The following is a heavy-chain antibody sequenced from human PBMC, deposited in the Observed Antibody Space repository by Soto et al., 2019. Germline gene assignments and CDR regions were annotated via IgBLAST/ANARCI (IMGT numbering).Heavy chain of an antibody. CDR2: ISAYNGNT. CDR3: ARDQKAYYDFWSGYYDFDY. D-gene: IGHD3-3*01. CDR1: GYTFTSYG. V-gene: IGHV1-18*01. Sequence: QVQLVQSGAEVKKPGASVKVSCKAPGYTFTSYGISWVRQAPGQGIEWMGWISAYNGNTNYAQKLQGRVTMTTDTSTSTAYMELRSLRSDDTAVYYCARDQKAYYDFWSGYYDFDYWGQGTLVTVSS. J-gene: IGHJ4*02.